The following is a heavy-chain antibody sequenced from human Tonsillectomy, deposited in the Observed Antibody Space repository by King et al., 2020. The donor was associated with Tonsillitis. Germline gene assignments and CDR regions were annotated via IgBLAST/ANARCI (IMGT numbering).Heavy chain of an antibody. CDR2: ISSSSTYI. J-gene: IGHJ4*02. Sequence: VKLVESGGGLVKPGGSLRLSCAASGFTFNNYNINWLRRAPGKGLEWVAFISSSSTYIYYGDSVKGRFTISRDNAKNSLYLQMNSLRAEDTAVYYCARYGPGGVFDYWGQGTLVTVSS. D-gene: IGHD3-10*01. CDR3: ARYGPGGVFDY. CDR1: GFTFNNYN. V-gene: IGHV3-21*01.